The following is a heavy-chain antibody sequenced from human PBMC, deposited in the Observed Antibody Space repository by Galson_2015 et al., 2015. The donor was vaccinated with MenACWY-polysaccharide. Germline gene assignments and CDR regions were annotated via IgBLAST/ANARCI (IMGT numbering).Heavy chain of an antibody. CDR2: IHTSGNT. V-gene: IGHV4-61*02. J-gene: IGHJ5*02. D-gene: IGHD5-12*01. CDR3: ARDLIVAPYNWFNP. CDR1: GGSITSAPYY. Sequence: TLSLTCTVSGGSITSAPYYWSWIRQPAGKGLEWIGRIHTSGNTNYNPSLNGRVAMSVDTSRNQFSLNLNSVTAADTAIYYCARDLIVAPYNWFNPWGQGTLVTVSS.